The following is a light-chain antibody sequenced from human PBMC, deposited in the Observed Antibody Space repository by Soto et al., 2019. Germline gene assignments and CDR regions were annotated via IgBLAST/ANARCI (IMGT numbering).Light chain of an antibody. J-gene: IGKJ4*01. CDR1: QSVSSY. V-gene: IGKV3-11*01. Sequence: EIVLTQSPATLSLSPGERATLSCRASQSVSSYLAWYQQKPGQAPRLLISDASNRATGDPARFSGSGSGTDFTHTISSLEPEDAAVDYCQQRGNWPLTFGGGTKVEIK. CDR2: DAS. CDR3: QQRGNWPLT.